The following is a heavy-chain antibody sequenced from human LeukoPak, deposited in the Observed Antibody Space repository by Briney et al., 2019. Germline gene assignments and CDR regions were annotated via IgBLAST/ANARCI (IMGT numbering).Heavy chain of an antibody. CDR2: SDPEDGET. Sequence: ASVKVSCKVSGYTLTELSMHWVRQAPGKGFEWMGGSDPEDGETIYAQKFQGRVTMTEDTSTDTAYMELSSLRSEDTAVYYCATDWECGGDCSGDYWGQGTLVTVSS. D-gene: IGHD2-21*02. J-gene: IGHJ4*02. CDR1: GYTLTELS. CDR3: ATDWECGGDCSGDY. V-gene: IGHV1-24*01.